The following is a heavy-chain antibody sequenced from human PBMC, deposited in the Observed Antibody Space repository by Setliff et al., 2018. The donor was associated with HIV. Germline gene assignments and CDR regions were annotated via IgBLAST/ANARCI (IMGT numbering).Heavy chain of an antibody. V-gene: IGHV3-30*04. Sequence: PGGSLRLSCAASGFTSSSYAMHWVRQAPGKGLEWVAIISYDGSNRYYAESVKGRFTISRDNSKNTLYLQMNSLRAEDSAVYYCARILVGGTRAFDVWGQGTMVTVSS. CDR3: ARILVGGTRAFDV. CDR1: GFTSSSYA. J-gene: IGHJ3*01. D-gene: IGHD1-26*01. CDR2: ISYDGSNR.